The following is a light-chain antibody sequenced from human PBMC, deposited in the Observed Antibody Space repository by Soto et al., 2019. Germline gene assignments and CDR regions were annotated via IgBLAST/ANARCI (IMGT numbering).Light chain of an antibody. V-gene: IGLV1-40*01. CDR2: GNN. CDR1: SCNIGACYD. J-gene: IGLJ3*02. CDR3: QCYDSSLSGWV. Sequence: QSVLTQPPSVSGAPGQRITISCTGSSCNIGACYDVHWYQQLPGTAPKLLIYGNNNRPSGVPDRFSGSKSGTSASLAITGLQAADEADYYCQCYDSSLSGWVFGGGTKLTVL.